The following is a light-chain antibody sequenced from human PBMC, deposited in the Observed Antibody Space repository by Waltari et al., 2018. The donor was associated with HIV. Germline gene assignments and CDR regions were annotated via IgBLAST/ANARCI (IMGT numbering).Light chain of an antibody. Sequence: AVTQPASVSGLPGQSTTISCTGGDSDFGLYHFVSLYQQHSGKPPRLILYDVDSRASGVSDRFSGSMSGNTASLTISGLRAEDEANYYCASFTGDSTVMFGGGTEVTVL. V-gene: IGLV2-14*03. CDR1: DSDFGLYHF. J-gene: IGLJ3*02. CDR3: ASFTGDSTVM. CDR2: DVD.